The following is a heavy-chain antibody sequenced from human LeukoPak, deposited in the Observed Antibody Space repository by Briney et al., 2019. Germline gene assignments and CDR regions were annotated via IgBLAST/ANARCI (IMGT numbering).Heavy chain of an antibody. CDR3: ARDLWSEIDY. J-gene: IGHJ4*02. CDR2: ISSSSSYI. V-gene: IGHV3-21*01. Sequence: GGSLRLSCAASGFTFSSYSMNWVRQAPGKGLEWASSISSSSSYIYYADSVKGRFTISRDNAKNSLYLQMNSLRAEDTAVYYCARDLWSEIDYWGQGTLVTVSS. CDR1: GFTFSSYS. D-gene: IGHD2-8*02.